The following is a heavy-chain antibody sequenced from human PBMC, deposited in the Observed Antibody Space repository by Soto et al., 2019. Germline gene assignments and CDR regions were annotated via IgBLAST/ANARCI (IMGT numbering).Heavy chain of an antibody. CDR1: GYTFTSYG. D-gene: IGHD5-18*01. CDR2: ISVYNGNT. V-gene: IGHV1-18*01. J-gene: IGHJ4*02. CDR3: AREVEGYTYGRDYFDY. Sequence: ASVKVSCKASGYTFTSYGISWVRQAPGQGLEWMGWISVYNGNTDYAQKLQGRVTMTTDTSTSTAYMELRSLRSDDTAVYYCAREVEGYTYGRDYFDYWGQGTLVTVSS.